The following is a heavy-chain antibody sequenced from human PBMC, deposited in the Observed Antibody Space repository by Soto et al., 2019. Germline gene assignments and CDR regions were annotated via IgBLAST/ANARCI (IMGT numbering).Heavy chain of an antibody. CDR2: IKSKTDGGTT. CDR1: SVSTAW. V-gene: IGHV3-15*07. J-gene: IGHJ4*02. Sequence: SVSTAWMNWVRQAPGKGLEWVGRIKSKTDGGTTDYAAPVKGRFTISRDDSKNTLYLQMNSLKTEDTAVYYCTTFWWVAGSSGSPIDYWGQGTLVTVSS. D-gene: IGHD3-22*01. CDR3: TTFWWVAGSSGSPIDY.